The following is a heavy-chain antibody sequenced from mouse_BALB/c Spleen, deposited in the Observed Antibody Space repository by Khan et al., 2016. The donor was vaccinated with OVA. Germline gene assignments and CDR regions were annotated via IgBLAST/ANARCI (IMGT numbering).Heavy chain of an antibody. CDR1: GYTFTSYW. Sequence: VQLKQSGTVLARPGASVKMSCKASGYTFTSYWMHWVKQRPGQGLEWIGDIYPGTTDTNYNQKFKGKAKLTAVTSTSTAYMELSSLTNEDSAVYYCTRRNGDVAWFAYWGQGTLVTVSA. CDR2: IYPGTTDT. J-gene: IGHJ3*01. D-gene: IGHD4-1*01. V-gene: IGHV1-5*01. CDR3: TRRNGDVAWFAY.